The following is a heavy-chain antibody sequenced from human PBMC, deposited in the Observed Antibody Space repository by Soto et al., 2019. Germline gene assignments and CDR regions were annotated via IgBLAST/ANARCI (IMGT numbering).Heavy chain of an antibody. CDR3: ARVGGYCSGGSCYSGHWFDP. CDR1: GYSFTSYW. J-gene: IGHJ5*02. Sequence: PGESLKISCKGSGYSFTSYWISWVRQMPGKGLEWMGRIDPSDSYTNYSPSFQGHVTISADKSISTAYLQWSSLKASDTAMYYCARVGGYCSGGSCYSGHWFDPWGQGTLVTVSS. V-gene: IGHV5-10-1*01. CDR2: IDPSDSYT. D-gene: IGHD2-15*01.